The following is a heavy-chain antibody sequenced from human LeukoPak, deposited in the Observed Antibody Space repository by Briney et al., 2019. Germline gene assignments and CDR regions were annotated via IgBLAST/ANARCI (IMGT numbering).Heavy chain of an antibody. CDR3: ASYPGFDY. J-gene: IGHJ4*02. CDR1: GGSISSYY. CDR2: IYYSGST. V-gene: IGHV4-59*01. Sequence: SETLSLTCTVSGGSISSYYWSWIRQPPGKGLEWIGYIYYSGSTNYSPSLKSRVTISVDTSKNQFSLKLSSVTAADTAVYYCASYPGFDYWGQGTLVTVSS.